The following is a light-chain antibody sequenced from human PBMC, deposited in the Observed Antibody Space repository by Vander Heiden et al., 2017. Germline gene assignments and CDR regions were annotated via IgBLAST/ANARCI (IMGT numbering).Light chain of an antibody. Sequence: DIQMTQSPPSLSASLGDRVTITCRASQSIRNYLNWYQQKPGKAPKVLIFRSSGLQSGVPSRFSGSGSGTDFALSISNLLPEDFAIYYCQQSYSTPYTFGQGTKLEV. CDR1: QSIRNY. V-gene: IGKV1-39*01. CDR2: RSS. J-gene: IGKJ2*01. CDR3: QQSYSTPYT.